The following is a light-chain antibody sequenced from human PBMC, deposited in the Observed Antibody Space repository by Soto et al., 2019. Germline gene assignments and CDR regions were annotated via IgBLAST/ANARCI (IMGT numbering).Light chain of an antibody. CDR1: SPDFGV. CDR2: EVS. Sequence: SVLTQPASVSGSPGQSITISCSGISPDFGVSWYQHFPGKAPKLLIFEVSNRPSGVSTRFSGSKSGNMAFLTISGLQSEDEGLYHCSSYSSTTTLFGGGTKVTVL. J-gene: IGLJ2*01. CDR3: SSYSSTTTL. V-gene: IGLV2-14*01.